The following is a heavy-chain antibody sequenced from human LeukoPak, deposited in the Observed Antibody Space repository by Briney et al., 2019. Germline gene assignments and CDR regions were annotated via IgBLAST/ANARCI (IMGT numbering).Heavy chain of an antibody. CDR2: INPSGDST. CDR3: ARAPGYGGNSDY. Sequence: ASVTVSCTASGYTFTRYYIHWGRQAPGQGLEWMGTINPSGDSTSYAQKFQGRVTMTRDTSTSTVYMELSSLTSEDTAVYYCARAPGYGGNSDYWGQGTLVTASS. V-gene: IGHV1-46*01. D-gene: IGHD4-23*01. CDR1: GYTFTRYY. J-gene: IGHJ4*02.